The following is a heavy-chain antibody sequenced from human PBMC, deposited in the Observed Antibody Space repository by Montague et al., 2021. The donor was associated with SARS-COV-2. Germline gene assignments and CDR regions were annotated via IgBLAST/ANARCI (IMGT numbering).Heavy chain of an antibody. V-gene: IGHV4-39*07. Sequence: SETLSLTCTISGCWNSAIDQIRTRISYPHVNRPDWIGCISYTGSTYHNPSLKSRVTMSVDTSKNQFSLKLNSVTAADTAVYYCARSGDPGTTVTYLYWGQGTLVTVSS. CDR1: GCWNSAIDQI. J-gene: IGHJ4*02. CDR3: ARSGDPGTTVTYLY. D-gene: IGHD4-11*01. CDR2: ISYTGST.